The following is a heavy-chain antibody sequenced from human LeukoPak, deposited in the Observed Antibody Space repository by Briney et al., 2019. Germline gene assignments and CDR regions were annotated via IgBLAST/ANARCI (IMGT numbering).Heavy chain of an antibody. CDR1: GFTFSSYA. J-gene: IGHJ4*02. D-gene: IGHD3-10*02. Sequence: GGSLRLSCAASGFTFSSYAMSWVRQAPGKGLEWVSAISGSGGSTYYADSVKGRFTISRDNSKNTLYLQMNSLRAEDTAVYYCAKDSPIGVTMFCAGLDYWGQGTLVTVSS. CDR3: AKDSPIGVTMFCAGLDY. V-gene: IGHV3-23*01. CDR2: ISGSGGST.